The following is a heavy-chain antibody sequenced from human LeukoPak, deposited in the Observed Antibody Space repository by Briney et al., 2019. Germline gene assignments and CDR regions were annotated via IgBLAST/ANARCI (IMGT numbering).Heavy chain of an antibody. CDR2: IYYSGST. D-gene: IGHD3-10*01. V-gene: IGHV4-30-4*01. CDR1: GGSISSGDYY. J-gene: IGHJ4*02. CDR3: ARGGSRWFYFDY. Sequence: SQTLSLTCTVSGGSISSGDYYWSWIRQPPGKGLEWIGYIYYSGSTYYNPSLKSRVTISVDRSKNQFSLKLSSVTAADTAVYYCARGGSRWFYFDYWGQGTLVTVSS.